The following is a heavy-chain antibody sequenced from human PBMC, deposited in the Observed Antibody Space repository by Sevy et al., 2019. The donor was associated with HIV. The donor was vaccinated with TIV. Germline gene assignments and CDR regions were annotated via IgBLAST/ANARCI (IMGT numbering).Heavy chain of an antibody. J-gene: IGHJ5*02. Sequence: SETLSLTCTVSGGSVSSNSYYWTWIRQPPGKGLEWIGYIHYSGSTNYNPSLKGRVTISVDTSENQFSLKLSSVTAADTAGYFCAGVVTPPTMPVYDFDPWGQGTLVTVSS. CDR1: GGSVSSNSYY. D-gene: IGHD2-2*01. CDR3: AGVVTPPTMPVYDFDP. V-gene: IGHV4-61*01. CDR2: IHYSGST.